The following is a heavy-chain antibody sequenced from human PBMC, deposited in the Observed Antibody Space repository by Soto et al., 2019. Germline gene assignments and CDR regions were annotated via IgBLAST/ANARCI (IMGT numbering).Heavy chain of an antibody. CDR2: ISSNGDST. CDR1: GFTFSMFS. J-gene: IGHJ5*02. D-gene: IGHD4-17*01. CDR3: VHPRSTVQIPPT. V-gene: IGHV3-64D*06. Sequence: HPXASLGLSCSASGFTFSMFSMHWVRQAPGKGLEYVSGISSNGDSTYYADSVKGRFTISRDNSKNTLYLQMSSLRAVDTAVYYCVHPRSTVQIPPTWGQGTLVTVSS.